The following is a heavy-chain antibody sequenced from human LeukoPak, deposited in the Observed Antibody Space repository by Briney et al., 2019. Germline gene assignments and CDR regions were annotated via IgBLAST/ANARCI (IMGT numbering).Heavy chain of an antibody. J-gene: IGHJ4*02. Sequence: PGGSLRLSCAASGFTFSTYWMAWVRQAPGKGLEWVANIKGDGSEKYHGDSVTGRFTISRDNAKNSLYMQMNSLRAEDTAVYYCARVRIAARYYFDYWGQGTLVTVSS. D-gene: IGHD6-6*01. CDR2: IKGDGSEK. CDR1: GFTFSTYW. V-gene: IGHV3-7*01. CDR3: ARVRIAARYYFDY.